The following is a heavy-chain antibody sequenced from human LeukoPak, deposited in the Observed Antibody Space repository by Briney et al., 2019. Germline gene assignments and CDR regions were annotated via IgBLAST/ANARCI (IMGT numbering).Heavy chain of an antibody. D-gene: IGHD2-2*03. V-gene: IGHV3-23*01. J-gene: IGHJ5*02. Sequence: PGGSLRLSCAASGFTFSSYAMSWVRQAPGKGLEWVSAISGSGGSTYYADSVKGRFTISRDNSKNTLYLQINSLRAEDTAVYYCAKEVGYCSSTSCFNWFDPWGQGTLVTVSS. CDR1: GFTFSSYA. CDR2: ISGSGGST. CDR3: AKEVGYCSSTSCFNWFDP.